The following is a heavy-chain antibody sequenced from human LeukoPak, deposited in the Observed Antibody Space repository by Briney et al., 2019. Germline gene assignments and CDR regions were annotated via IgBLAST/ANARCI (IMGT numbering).Heavy chain of an antibody. D-gene: IGHD3-10*01. CDR1: GFTFSSYG. J-gene: IGHJ6*02. CDR3: AKVGPSMVRGVDPLDYYYGMDV. V-gene: IGHV3-30*18. Sequence: GGSLRLSCAASGFTFSSYGMHWVRQAPGKGLERVAVISYDGSDKYYADAVKGRFTISRDDSQNTLYLQMNSLRAEDTAVYYCAKVGPSMVRGVDPLDYYYGMDVWGQGTTVTVSS. CDR2: ISYDGSDK.